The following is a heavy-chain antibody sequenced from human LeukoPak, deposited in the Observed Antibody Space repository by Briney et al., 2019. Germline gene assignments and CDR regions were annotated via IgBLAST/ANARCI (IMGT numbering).Heavy chain of an antibody. V-gene: IGHV3-48*02. D-gene: IGHD2-2*02. CDR2: ISSSSSII. J-gene: IGHJ4*02. CDR1: GFTFSSYS. CDR3: ARGYRSSTSCYTEY. Sequence: GGSLRLSCAASGFTFSSYSMNWVRQAPGKGLEWVSYISSSSSIIYYGDSVKGRFTISRDNAKNSLYLQMNSLRDDDTAVYYCARGYRSSTSCYTEYWGQGTLVTVSS.